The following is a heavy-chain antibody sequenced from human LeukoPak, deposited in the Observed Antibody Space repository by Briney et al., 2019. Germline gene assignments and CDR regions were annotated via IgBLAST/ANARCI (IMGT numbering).Heavy chain of an antibody. Sequence: SGGSLGLSCAASGLTFSGSGIHWVRQASGKGLEWLGRIGRQGDSDATRYAASLKGKFTISRVDSRNTAYLQMNSLKTEDTAVYYCAGDYNFLTGLNYWGQGTLVTVSS. CDR2: IGRQGDSDAT. V-gene: IGHV3-73*01. CDR3: AGDYNFLTGLNY. CDR1: GLTFSGSG. J-gene: IGHJ4*02. D-gene: IGHD3-9*01.